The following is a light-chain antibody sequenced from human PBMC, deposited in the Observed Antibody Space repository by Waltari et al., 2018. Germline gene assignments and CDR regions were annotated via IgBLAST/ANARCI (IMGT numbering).Light chain of an antibody. Sequence: IQLTQSPSSLSASVGDRVTITCRASQGISNYLAWYQQKPGKAPKLLIYAASTLQSGVPSRFSGRGSGTDFTLANSSLQPEECATYYCQQLNSYQWTFGQGTKVEIK. CDR1: QGISNY. CDR3: QQLNSYQWT. J-gene: IGKJ1*01. V-gene: IGKV1-9*01. CDR2: AAS.